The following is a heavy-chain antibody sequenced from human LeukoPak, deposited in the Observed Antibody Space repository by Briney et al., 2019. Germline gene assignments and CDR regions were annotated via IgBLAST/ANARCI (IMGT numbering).Heavy chain of an antibody. J-gene: IGHJ4*02. D-gene: IGHD6-6*01. Sequence: PGGSLRLSCAASGFSISNYAMSWVRQPPGRGLEWISATIGSGYNTYYADSVKGRFAISRDSSKNTLYLQMNSLRAEDTAVYYCARDDSRSSSGDYWGQGTLVTVSS. CDR2: TIGSGYNT. CDR1: GFSISNYA. CDR3: ARDDSRSSSGDY. V-gene: IGHV3-23*01.